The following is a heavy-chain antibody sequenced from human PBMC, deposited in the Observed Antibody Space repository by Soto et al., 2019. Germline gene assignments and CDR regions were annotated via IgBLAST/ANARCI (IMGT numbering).Heavy chain of an antibody. CDR1: GFRFSEHA. Sequence: GGSLRLSCNCSGFRFSEHAMTWVRQAPGKGLEWVGFIRNTPYGGTTDYAASVPGRFTISRDDSASVAYMQMNSLKTEGSGLCYCSRGRIGYHGKGGPGALVEVSS. V-gene: IGHV3-49*04. D-gene: IGHD2-2*03. CDR3: SRGRIGYHGK. CDR2: IRNTPYGGTT. J-gene: IGHJ4*02.